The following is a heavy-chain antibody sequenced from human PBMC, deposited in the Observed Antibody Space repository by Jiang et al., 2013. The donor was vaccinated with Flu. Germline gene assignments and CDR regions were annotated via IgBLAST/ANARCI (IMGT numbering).Heavy chain of an antibody. CDR1: GGSLSSTDYY. J-gene: IGHJ4*02. D-gene: IGHD5-12*01. Sequence: GPGLVKPSETLSLTCTVSGGSLSSTDYYWAWIRQPPGKGLEWIGSLYHTGSTYYNPSLTSRLTMSIYTSKNQISLKLTSVTAADTALYYCARAQKYSGFELPYFDFWGQGALVTVSS. CDR2: LYHTGST. CDR3: ARAQKYSGFELPYFDF. V-gene: IGHV4-39*07.